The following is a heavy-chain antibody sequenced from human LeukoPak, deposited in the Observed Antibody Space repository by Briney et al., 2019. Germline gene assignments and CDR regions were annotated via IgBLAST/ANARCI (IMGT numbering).Heavy chain of an antibody. V-gene: IGHV4-39*01. CDR2: IYYSGST. CDR3: ARHLGLSEIQH. CDR1: GGSISSSSYY. D-gene: IGHD2-2*01. Sequence: SETLSLTCTVSGGSISSSSYYWGWIRQPPGKGLEWIGSIYYSGSTYYNPSLKSRVTISVDTSKNQFSLKLSSVTAADTAVYYCARHLGLSEIQHWGQGTLVTVSS. J-gene: IGHJ1*01.